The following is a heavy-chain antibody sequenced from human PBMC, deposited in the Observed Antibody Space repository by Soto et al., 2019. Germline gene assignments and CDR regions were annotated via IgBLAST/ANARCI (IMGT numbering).Heavy chain of an antibody. CDR1: GFTFSTYG. CDR3: AKAEYYGGNWYFDL. CDR2: ITGSGAST. V-gene: IGHV3-23*01. Sequence: EVQLLESGGGLVQPGGSLRLSCAASGFTFSTYGMNWVRQAPGKGLGWVSGITGSGASTYYADSVKGRFTISRDNSKNTLYLQMNSLRAEDTAVYYCAKAEYYGGNWYFDLWGRGTLVTVSS. J-gene: IGHJ2*01. D-gene: IGHD4-17*01.